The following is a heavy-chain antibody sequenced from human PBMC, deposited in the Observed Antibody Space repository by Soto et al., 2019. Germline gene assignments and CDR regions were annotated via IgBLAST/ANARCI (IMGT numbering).Heavy chain of an antibody. V-gene: IGHV3-33*01. CDR3: ARAEGARSIMITFGGVIDRFYYGMDV. CDR2: IWYDGSNK. J-gene: IGHJ6*02. D-gene: IGHD3-16*02. CDR1: GCTFSSYV. Sequence: PGGSLRLSCAASGCTFSSYVMHWVRQAPGKGLEWVAVIWYDGSNKYYADSVKGRFTISRDNSKNTLYLQMNSLRAEDTAVYYCARAEGARSIMITFGGVIDRFYYGMDVWGQGTTVTVSS.